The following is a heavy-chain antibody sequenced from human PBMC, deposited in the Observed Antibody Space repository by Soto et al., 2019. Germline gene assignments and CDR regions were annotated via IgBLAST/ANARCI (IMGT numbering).Heavy chain of an antibody. CDR3: ARDGYDRHFDY. J-gene: IGHJ4*02. Sequence: VASVKVSCKASGYTFTGYFMHWVRQAPGQGREWMGWINPNGGGTNYAQKFQGRVTMTRDTSISTAYMELSKLRSDDTAVYYCARDGYDRHFDYWGQGTLVTVSS. CDR2: INPNGGGT. CDR1: GYTFTGYF. V-gene: IGHV1-2*02. D-gene: IGHD1-1*01.